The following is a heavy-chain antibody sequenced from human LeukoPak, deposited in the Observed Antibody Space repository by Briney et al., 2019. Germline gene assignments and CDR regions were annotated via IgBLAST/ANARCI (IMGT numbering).Heavy chain of an antibody. CDR2: ISYDGSNK. CDR3: AREGPGATRIDY. V-gene: IGHV3-30-3*01. Sequence: GGSLRLSCAASGFTFSSYAMHWVRQAPGKGLEWVAVISYDGSNKYYADSVKGRFTISRDNSKNTLYLQMNSLRAEDTAVYYCAREGPGATRIDYWGQGTLVTVSS. CDR1: GFTFSSYA. J-gene: IGHJ4*02. D-gene: IGHD1-26*01.